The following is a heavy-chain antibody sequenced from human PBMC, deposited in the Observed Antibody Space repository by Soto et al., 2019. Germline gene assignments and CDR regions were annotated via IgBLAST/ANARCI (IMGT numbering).Heavy chain of an antibody. D-gene: IGHD4-4*01. V-gene: IGHV1-8*01. CDR1: GYTFTSYD. CDR3: AREMTTITSHYYYGMDV. CDR2: MNPNSGNT. Sequence: ASVKVSCKASGYTFTSYDINWVRQATGQGLEWMGWMNPNSGNTGYAQKFQGRVTMTRNTSISTAYMELSSLRSGDTAVYYCAREMTTITSHYYYGMDVWGQGTTVTVSS. J-gene: IGHJ6*02.